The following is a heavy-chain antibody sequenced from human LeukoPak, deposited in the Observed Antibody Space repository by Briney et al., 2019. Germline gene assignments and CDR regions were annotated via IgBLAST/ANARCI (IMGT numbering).Heavy chain of an antibody. D-gene: IGHD4-17*01. CDR2: IYTSGST. CDR1: GGSISSYY. CDR3: ARELYGDYTRYYYYYGMDV. V-gene: IGHV4-4*07. Sequence: SETLSLTCTVSGGSISSYYWGWIRQPAGKGLEWIGRIYTSGSTNYNPSLKSRVTMSVDTSKNQFSLKLSSVTAADTAVYYCARELYGDYTRYYYYYGMDVWGQGTTVTVSS. J-gene: IGHJ6*02.